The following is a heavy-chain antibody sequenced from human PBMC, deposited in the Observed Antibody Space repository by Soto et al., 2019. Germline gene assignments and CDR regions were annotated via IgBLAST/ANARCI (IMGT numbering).Heavy chain of an antibody. CDR1: GGSISSGDYY. V-gene: IGHV4-39*01. J-gene: IGHJ4*02. CDR3: ARRPSSSGWYGDFDY. Sequence: SETLSLTCTVSGGSISSGDYYWGWIRQPPGKGLEWIGSIYYSGSTYYNPSLKSRVTISVDTSKNQFSLKLSSVTAADTAVYHCARRPSSSGWYGDFDYWGQGTLVTVSS. CDR2: IYYSGST. D-gene: IGHD6-19*01.